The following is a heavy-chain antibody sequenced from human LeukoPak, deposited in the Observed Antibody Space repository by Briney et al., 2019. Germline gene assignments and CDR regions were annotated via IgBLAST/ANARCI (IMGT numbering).Heavy chain of an antibody. Sequence: SQTLSLTCTVSGASISSGSYYWSWIRQPAGKGLEWIGRIYTSGSTNYNPSLKSRVTISVDTSKNQFSLKLSSVTAADTAVYYCAREVRGVIRGFDPWGQGTLVTVSS. D-gene: IGHD3-10*01. V-gene: IGHV4-61*02. CDR1: GASISSGSYY. CDR3: AREVRGVIRGFDP. CDR2: IYTSGST. J-gene: IGHJ5*02.